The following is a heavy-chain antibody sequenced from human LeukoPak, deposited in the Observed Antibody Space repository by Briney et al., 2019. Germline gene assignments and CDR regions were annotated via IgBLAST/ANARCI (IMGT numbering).Heavy chain of an antibody. Sequence: PSETLSLTCTVSGGSISSYYWSWIRQPPGKGLEWIGYIYYSGSTNYNPSLKSRVTISVDTSKNQFSLKLSSVTAADTAVYYCARGGIVVVPYYFDYWGRGTLVTVSS. V-gene: IGHV4-59*12. CDR2: IYYSGST. CDR1: GGSISSYY. J-gene: IGHJ4*02. CDR3: ARGGIVVVPYYFDY. D-gene: IGHD3-22*01.